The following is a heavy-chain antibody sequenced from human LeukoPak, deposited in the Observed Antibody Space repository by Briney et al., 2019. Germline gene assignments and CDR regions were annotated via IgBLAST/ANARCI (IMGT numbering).Heavy chain of an antibody. CDR2: INPNSAVT. V-gene: IGHV1-2*02. CDR1: GYTFTAYY. D-gene: IGHD3-22*01. CDR3: ASSAYESSGYGGYYMDV. Sequence: ASVKVSCKASGYTFTAYYMYWVRQAPGQGLEWMGWINPNSAVTNYAQKFQGRVTMTRDTSISTAYMDLIRLRSDDTAVYYCASSAYESSGYGGYYMDVWGKGTTATVSS. J-gene: IGHJ6*03.